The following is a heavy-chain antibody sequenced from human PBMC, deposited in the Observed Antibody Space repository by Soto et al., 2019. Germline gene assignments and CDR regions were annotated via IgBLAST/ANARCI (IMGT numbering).Heavy chain of an antibody. J-gene: IGHJ4*02. D-gene: IGHD2-21*02. V-gene: IGHV3-7*01. Sequence: EVHLVESGGGLVQPGGSLRLSCLASGFTLRGYWMSWVRQAPGKGLEWVANIKQDGSANNYLDSVKGRFTISRDNAEKSVYLERSRLRDEDTAIYYCARGTYCGTDCHYHFDSWGQGTLVSVSS. CDR2: IKQDGSAN. CDR1: GFTLRGYW. CDR3: ARGTYCGTDCHYHFDS.